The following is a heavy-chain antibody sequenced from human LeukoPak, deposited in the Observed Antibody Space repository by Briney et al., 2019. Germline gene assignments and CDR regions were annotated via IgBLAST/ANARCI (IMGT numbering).Heavy chain of an antibody. D-gene: IGHD1-26*01. J-gene: IGHJ4*02. V-gene: IGHV4-61*01. CDR2: IYYAAST. CDR1: GGSANSGSYY. Sequence: SETLSLTCTVSGGSANSGSYYNTWIRQTPGKGLEWIGYIYYAASTDYNPSLKSRVTISVDPSTKKFSLRLTSVTAADTAVYYCARGHVGTTHFDYWGQGIQVTVSS. CDR3: ARGHVGTTHFDY.